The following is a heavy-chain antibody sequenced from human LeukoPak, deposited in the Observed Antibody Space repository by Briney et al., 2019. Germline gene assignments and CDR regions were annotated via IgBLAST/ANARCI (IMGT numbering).Heavy chain of an antibody. CDR2: MNPNSGNT. Sequence: GASVKVSCKASGYTFTSYDINWVRQATGQGLEWMGWMNPNSGNTGYAQKFQGRVTMTRNTSISTAYMELNSLRAEDTAVYYCARDRGYYGSGSYYEIDYWGQGTLVTVSS. CDR1: GYTFTSYD. CDR3: ARDRGYYGSGSYYEIDY. D-gene: IGHD3-10*01. J-gene: IGHJ4*02. V-gene: IGHV1-8*01.